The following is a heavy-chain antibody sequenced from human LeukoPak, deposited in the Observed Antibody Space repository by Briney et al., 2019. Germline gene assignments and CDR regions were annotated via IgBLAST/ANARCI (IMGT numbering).Heavy chain of an antibody. V-gene: IGHV4-61*01. J-gene: IGHJ4*02. CDR2: IYYSGST. D-gene: IGHD5-18*01. CDR1: GGSVSSGSYY. CDR3: ARYVDTSMLRTYYFDF. Sequence: SETLSLTCTVSGGSVSSGSYYWSWIRQPPGKGLEWIGYIYYSGSTNYNPSLKSRVTISVDTSKNQFSLKLSSVTTADTAVYYYARYVDTSMLRTYYFDFWGQGTLVTVSS.